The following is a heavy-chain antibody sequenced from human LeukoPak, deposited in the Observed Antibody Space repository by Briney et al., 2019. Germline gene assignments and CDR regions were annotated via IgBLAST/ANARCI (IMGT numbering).Heavy chain of an antibody. CDR1: GGSISNYY. D-gene: IGHD1-26*01. CDR2: IYTSGST. Sequence: SETLSLTCTVSGGSISNYYWSWIRQPAGKGLEWIGRIYTSGSTNYNASLKSRVSMSVDTSKNQFSLKLSSVTAADTAVFYCARENGGSYREFDYWGQGTLVTVSS. J-gene: IGHJ4*02. V-gene: IGHV4-4*07. CDR3: ARENGGSYREFDY.